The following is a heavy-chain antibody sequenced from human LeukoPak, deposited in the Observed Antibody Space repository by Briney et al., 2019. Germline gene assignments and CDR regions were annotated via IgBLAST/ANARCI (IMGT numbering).Heavy chain of an antibody. CDR3: VRDSSWYDY. CDR2: ISSSSSYI. J-gene: IGHJ4*02. D-gene: IGHD6-13*01. V-gene: IGHV3-21*01. Sequence: GGFLRLSCAASGFTFSTYSMNWVRQAPGKGLEWVSSISSSSSYIYYADSVKGRFTVSRDNAKNSLYLQMNGLRAEDTAIYYCVRDSSWYDYWGQGTLVTVSS. CDR1: GFTFSTYS.